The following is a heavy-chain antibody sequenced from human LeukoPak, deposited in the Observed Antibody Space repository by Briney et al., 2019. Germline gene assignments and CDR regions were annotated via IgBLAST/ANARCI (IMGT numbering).Heavy chain of an antibody. V-gene: IGHV3-21*01. J-gene: IGHJ6*03. Sequence: GGSLRLSCAASGFTFSNYNMNWVRQAPGKAMEWVSSITSSGTYIFYADSVKGRFTISRDNAKNSLYLQMNSLRAEDTAVYYCARDPYSGSYGNNYYYYMDVWGKGTTVTISS. D-gene: IGHD5-12*01. CDR2: ITSSGTYI. CDR1: GFTFSNYN. CDR3: ARDPYSGSYGNNYYYYMDV.